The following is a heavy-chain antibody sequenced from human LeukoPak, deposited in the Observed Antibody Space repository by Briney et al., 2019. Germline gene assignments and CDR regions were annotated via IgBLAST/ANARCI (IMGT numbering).Heavy chain of an antibody. CDR3: ARSVIYGMDV. J-gene: IGHJ6*02. CDR2: IYYSGST. V-gene: IGHV4-31*03. Sequence: SETPSLTCTVSGGSISSGGYYWSWIRQHPGKGLEWIGYIYYSGSTYYNPSLKSRVTISVDTSKNQFSLKLSSVTAADTAVYYCARSVIYGMDVWGQGTTVTVSS. D-gene: IGHD2-21*01. CDR1: GGSISSGGYY.